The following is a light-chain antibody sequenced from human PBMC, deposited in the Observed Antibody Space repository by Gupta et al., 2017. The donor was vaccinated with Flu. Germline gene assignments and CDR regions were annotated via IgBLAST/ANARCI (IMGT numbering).Light chain of an antibody. Sequence: QSALTQPASVSGSPEQSITISCTGTSSDVGGYNYVSWYQQHPGKDLIFMIYEVRTRAAGVSNRFSGSKSGNTASLTISGVEAEDEDDYYCSAYTSSSRLFGGGTKLTVL. J-gene: IGLJ3*02. CDR2: EVR. CDR3: SAYTSSSRL. V-gene: IGLV2-14*01. CDR1: SSDVGGYNY.